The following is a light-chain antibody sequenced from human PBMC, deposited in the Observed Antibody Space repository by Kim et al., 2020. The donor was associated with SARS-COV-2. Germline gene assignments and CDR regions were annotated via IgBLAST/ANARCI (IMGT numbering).Light chain of an antibody. J-gene: IGLJ2*01. CDR2: DVT. CDR3: SSYTRRITTI. Sequence: QSALTQPASVSGSPGQSITISCTGTSSDIGGYNFVSWYQQHPGQAPKLIIYDVTKRPSGVSTRFSGSKSGNTASLTISGLQAEDESHYYCSSYTRRITTIFGGGTQLTVL. V-gene: IGLV2-14*03. CDR1: SSDIGGYNF.